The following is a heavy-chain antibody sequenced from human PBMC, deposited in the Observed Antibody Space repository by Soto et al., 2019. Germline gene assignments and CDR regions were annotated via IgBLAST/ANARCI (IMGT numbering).Heavy chain of an antibody. CDR2: INPSGGST. Sequence: QVQLVQSGAEVKKPGASVKVSCKASGYTFTSYYMHWVRQAPGQGLEWMGIINPSGGSTSYAQKFQGRLTMTRDTSTSTVYMELSSLRSEDTAVYYCASPSTVTTDYYYMDVWGKGTTVTVSS. J-gene: IGHJ6*03. CDR3: ASPSTVTTDYYYMDV. D-gene: IGHD4-4*01. CDR1: GYTFTSYY. V-gene: IGHV1-46*03.